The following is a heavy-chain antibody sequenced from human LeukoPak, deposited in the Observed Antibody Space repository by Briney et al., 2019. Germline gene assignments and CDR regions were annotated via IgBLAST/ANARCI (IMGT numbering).Heavy chain of an antibody. CDR2: ISYDGSNK. D-gene: IGHD2-21*02. J-gene: IGHJ4*02. V-gene: IGHV3-30*18. CDR3: AKVTMRGAYCGGDCYPGGH. Sequence: GRSLRLSCAASGFTFSSYGMHWVRQAPDKGLEWVAVISYDGSNKYYADSVKGRFTISRDNSKNTLYLQMNSLRAEDTAVYYCAKVTMRGAYCGGDCYPGGHWGQGTLVTVSS. CDR1: GFTFSSYG.